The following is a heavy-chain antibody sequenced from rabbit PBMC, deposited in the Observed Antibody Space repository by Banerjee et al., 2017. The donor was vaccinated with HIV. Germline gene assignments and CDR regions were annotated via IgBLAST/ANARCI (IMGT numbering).Heavy chain of an antibody. Sequence: QEELEESGGGLVKPEGSLTLTCKASGFDFSDRDVMCWVRQAPGKGLEWIACVNTATGKPVYATWAKGRFTISKTSSTTVTLQMTSLTAADTATYFCAKSATTSGRGSDLWGQGTLVTVS. CDR1: GFDFSDRDV. J-gene: IGHJ4*01. CDR2: VNTATGKP. V-gene: IGHV1S45*01. CDR3: AKSATTSGRGSDL. D-gene: IGHD5-1*01.